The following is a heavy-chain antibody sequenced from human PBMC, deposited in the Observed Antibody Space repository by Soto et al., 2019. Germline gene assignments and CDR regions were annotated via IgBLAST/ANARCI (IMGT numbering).Heavy chain of an antibody. D-gene: IGHD6-19*01. Sequence: PSETLSLTCTVSGGSIRSSYYYWGWIRQPPGEGLEWIGNINSGGSAYYYPSLRNRVTISVDTSKNQFSLRLSSVTAADTAVYYCADMRGQWLPRDRGQGILVTVSS. J-gene: IGHJ4*02. CDR3: ADMRGQWLPRD. CDR1: GGSIRSSYYY. CDR2: INSGGSA. V-gene: IGHV4-39*01.